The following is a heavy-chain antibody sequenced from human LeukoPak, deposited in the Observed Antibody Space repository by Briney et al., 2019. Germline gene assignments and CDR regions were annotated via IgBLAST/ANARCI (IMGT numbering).Heavy chain of an antibody. D-gene: IGHD2-15*01. Sequence: PSETLSLTCTVSGGSISSSDYYWGWIRQPPGKGLEWIGSIYFGGSTYYNPSLKSRATISVDTSMNQFSLKLSFVTTADTAVYYCARALGYCSGGSCTRGYNWFDPWGQGTLVTVSS. V-gene: IGHV4-39*01. CDR2: IYFGGST. J-gene: IGHJ5*02. CDR3: ARALGYCSGGSCTRGYNWFDP. CDR1: GGSISSSDYY.